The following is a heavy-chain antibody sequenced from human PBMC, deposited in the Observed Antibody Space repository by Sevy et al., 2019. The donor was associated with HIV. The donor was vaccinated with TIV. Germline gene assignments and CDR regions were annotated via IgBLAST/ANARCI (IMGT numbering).Heavy chain of an antibody. D-gene: IGHD3-10*01. CDR1: GFTFSSYD. CDR3: ARGFYYGHAFDI. Sequence: GGSLRLSCAASGFTFSSYDMHWVRQATGKGLEWVSAIGTAGDTYYPGSVKGRFTISRENAKNSLYLQMNSLRAGATAVYYCARGFYYGHAFDIWGQGTMVTVSS. V-gene: IGHV3-13*01. J-gene: IGHJ3*02. CDR2: IGTAGDT.